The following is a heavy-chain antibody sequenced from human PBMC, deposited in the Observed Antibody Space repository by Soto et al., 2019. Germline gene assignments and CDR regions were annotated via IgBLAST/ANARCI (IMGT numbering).Heavy chain of an antibody. CDR2: IKQDGSEK. Sequence: EVQLVDSGGGLVQPGGSLRLSCAASGFIFSSHRMSWVRQAPGKGLEWVANIKQDGSEKYYVDSVKGRFTISRDNAKNSLYLQMNSLRAEDTAVYYCARVVGAPNLFDPWGQGTLVTVSS. CDR3: ARVVGAPNLFDP. CDR1: GFIFSSHR. J-gene: IGHJ5*02. V-gene: IGHV3-7*04. D-gene: IGHD1-26*01.